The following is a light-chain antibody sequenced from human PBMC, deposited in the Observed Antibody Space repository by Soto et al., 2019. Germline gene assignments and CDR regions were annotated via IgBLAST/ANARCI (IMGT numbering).Light chain of an antibody. Sequence: EIVLTQSPGTLSLSPGERATLSCRASQSVSSSYFAWYQQKPGQAPRLLIYGASSSATRIPDRFSGSGSGTGFTLTISSLEPEECAVYYCQQYGCSSVTFGEGTKVEI. CDR1: QSVSSSY. CDR2: GAS. J-gene: IGKJ1*01. V-gene: IGKV3-20*01. CDR3: QQYGCSSVT.